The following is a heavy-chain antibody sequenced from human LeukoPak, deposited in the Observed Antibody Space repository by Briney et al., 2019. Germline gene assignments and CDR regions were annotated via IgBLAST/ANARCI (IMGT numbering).Heavy chain of an antibody. Sequence: SETLSLTCTVSGGSISSSSYYWGWIRQPPGKGLEWIGSIYYSGSTYYNPSLKSRVTISVDTSKNQFSLKLSSVTAADTAVYYCARTYYYDSSSNAFDIWGQGTMVTVSS. D-gene: IGHD3-22*01. CDR1: GGSISSSSYY. J-gene: IGHJ3*02. CDR2: IYYSGST. V-gene: IGHV4-39*07. CDR3: ARTYYYDSSSNAFDI.